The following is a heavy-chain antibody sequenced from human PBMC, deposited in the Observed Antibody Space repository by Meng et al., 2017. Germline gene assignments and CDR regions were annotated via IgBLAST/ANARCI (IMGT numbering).Heavy chain of an antibody. D-gene: IGHD3-22*01. CDR1: GGSISSGGYY. CDR3: AITHSSGYYYYFGY. CDR2: IYYSGST. Sequence: SETLSLTCTVSGGSISSGGYYWSWIRQHPGKGLEWIGYIYYSGSTYYNPFLKSLVTISVDTSKNQFSLKLSSVTAADTAVYYCAITHSSGYYYYFGYWGQGTLVTVSS. V-gene: IGHV4-31*01. J-gene: IGHJ4*02.